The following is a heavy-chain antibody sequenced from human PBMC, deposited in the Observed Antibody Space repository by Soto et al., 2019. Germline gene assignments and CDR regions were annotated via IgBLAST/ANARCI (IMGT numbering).Heavy chain of an antibody. D-gene: IGHD6-6*01. Sequence: GGSLRLSGADFGYTFSSYAMSWVRQAPGKRLEWVSASSGRGGSTYYAYSVKGRVTISRDNSKNTLYLQMNSLSAEDTAVYCCAKDWVAAQNWFDPWGQGTLVTVSS. CDR2: SSGRGGST. J-gene: IGHJ5*02. V-gene: IGHV3-23*01. CDR1: GYTFSSYA. CDR3: AKDWVAAQNWFDP.